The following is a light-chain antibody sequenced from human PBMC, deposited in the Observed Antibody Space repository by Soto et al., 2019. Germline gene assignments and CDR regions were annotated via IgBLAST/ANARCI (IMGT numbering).Light chain of an antibody. Sequence: ERMMTQSPATLSLSPGEKATLSCRASQTISKDLAWYQQKPGQAPRLLMYDASTRATDIPDRFSGSGSGTEFTLPISRLKSEDFAVYYCQQYHDWPPWTFGQGTKVEIK. CDR3: QQYHDWPPWT. CDR2: DAS. V-gene: IGKV3-15*01. CDR1: QTISKD. J-gene: IGKJ1*01.